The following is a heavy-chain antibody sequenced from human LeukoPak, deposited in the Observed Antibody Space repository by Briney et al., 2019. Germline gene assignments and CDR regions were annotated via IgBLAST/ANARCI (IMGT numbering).Heavy chain of an antibody. J-gene: IGHJ4*02. CDR3: ATDGGGSYGPKPDY. CDR1: GFTLSNSA. D-gene: IGHD1-26*01. V-gene: IGHV3-30-3*01. CDR2: ISNDGSNK. Sequence: PGGSLRLSCAASGFTLSNSAMHWVRQAPGKGLEWVAVISNDGSNKYYADSVKGRFTISRGSSKNTLYLQMNSLRVEDTAVYYCATDGGGSYGPKPDYWGQGTLVTVSS.